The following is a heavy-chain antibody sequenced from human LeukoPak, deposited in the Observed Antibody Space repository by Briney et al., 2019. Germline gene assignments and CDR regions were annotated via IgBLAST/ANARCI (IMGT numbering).Heavy chain of an antibody. J-gene: IGHJ5*02. CDR3: AREEGLFVVVPAAPNWFDP. V-gene: IGHV1-69*04. CDR1: GGTFSSYA. Sequence: SVKVSCKASGGTFSSYAISWVRQAPGQGLEWMGRIIPIFGIANYAQKFQGRVTITADKSTSTAYMELSSLRSEDTAVYYCAREEGLFVVVPAAPNWFDPWGQGTLVIVSS. D-gene: IGHD2-2*01. CDR2: IIPIFGIA.